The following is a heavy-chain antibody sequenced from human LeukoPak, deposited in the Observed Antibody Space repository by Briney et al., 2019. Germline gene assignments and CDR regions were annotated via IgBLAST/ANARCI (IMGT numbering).Heavy chain of an antibody. D-gene: IGHD3-3*01. CDR1: GASMSTSNYY. V-gene: IGHV4-39*02. CDR3: ARSYYDFWSGYYTSLFDS. J-gene: IGHJ4*02. Sequence: SSETLSLTCTVSGASMSTSNYYWGWVRQPPGKGLEWIGTIYYSGSTDYNPSLKNLVTISVDTSKHHFSLKLSSVTAADTAVYYCARSYYDFWSGYYTSLFDSWGQGALITVSS. CDR2: IYYSGST.